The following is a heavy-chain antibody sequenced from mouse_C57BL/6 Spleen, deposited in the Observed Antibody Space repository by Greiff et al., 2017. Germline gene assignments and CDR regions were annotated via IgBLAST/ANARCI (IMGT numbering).Heavy chain of an antibody. CDR3: AREEVDGYYDFDY. CDR2: ISDGGSYT. CDR1: GFTFSSYA. V-gene: IGHV5-4*01. D-gene: IGHD2-3*01. J-gene: IGHJ2*01. Sequence: EVKVVESGGGLVKPGGSLKLSCAASGFTFSSYAMSWVRQTPEKRLEWVATISDGGSYTYYPDNVKGRFTISRDNAKNNLYLQMSHLKSEDTAMYYCAREEVDGYYDFDYWGQGTTLTVSS.